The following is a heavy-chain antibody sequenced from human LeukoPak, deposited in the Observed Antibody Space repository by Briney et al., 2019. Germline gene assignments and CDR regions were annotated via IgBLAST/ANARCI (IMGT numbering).Heavy chain of an antibody. V-gene: IGHV4-38-2*02. CDR1: GYSISSGYY. Sequence: MPSETLSLTCTVSGYSISSGYYWGWIRQPPGKGLEWIGSIYHSGSTYYNPSLKSRVTISVDTSKNQFSLKLSSVTAADTAVYYCARGIGYGYYYYYYMDVWGKGTTVTISS. J-gene: IGHJ6*03. CDR3: ARGIGYGYYYYYYMDV. CDR2: IYHSGST. D-gene: IGHD5-18*01.